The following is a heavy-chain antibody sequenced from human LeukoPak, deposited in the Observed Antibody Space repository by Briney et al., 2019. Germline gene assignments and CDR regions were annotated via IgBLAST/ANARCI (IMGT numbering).Heavy chain of an antibody. V-gene: IGHV3-23*01. CDR1: GFTFSSYA. CDR2: ISGSGGST. CDR3: AKAPRRIAARYYYMDV. D-gene: IGHD6-6*01. J-gene: IGHJ6*03. Sequence: GGSLRLSCAASGFTFSSYAMSWVRQAPGKGLEWVSAISGSGGSTYYADSVKGRFTISRDNSKNTLYLQMNSLRAEDTAVYYCAKAPRRIAARYYYMDVWGKGTTVTVSS.